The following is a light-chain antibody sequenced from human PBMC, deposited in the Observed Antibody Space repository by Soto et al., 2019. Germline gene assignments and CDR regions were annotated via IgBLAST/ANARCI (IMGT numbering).Light chain of an antibody. CDR3: QHYNKWPLT. V-gene: IGKV3-15*01. J-gene: IGKJ4*01. CDR2: FAS. CDR1: HIPSHH. Sequence: EVVMTQSPATLSASPRATATLSCSPSHIPSHHLASYQQKPGQAPRLLIYFASTRATGIPARFSGSGSGTEFTLTISSLQSEDFAVYYCQHYNKWPLTFGGGTKVETK.